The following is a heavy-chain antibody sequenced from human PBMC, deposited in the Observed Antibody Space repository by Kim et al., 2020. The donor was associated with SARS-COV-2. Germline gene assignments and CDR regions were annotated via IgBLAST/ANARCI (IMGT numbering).Heavy chain of an antibody. J-gene: IGHJ4*02. CDR1: GGSFSGYY. D-gene: IGHD3-9*01. Sequence: SETLSLTCAVYGGSFSGYYWSWIRQPPGKGLEWIGEINHSGSTNYNPSLKSRVTISVDTSKNQFSLKLSSVTAADTAVYYCARAIPRRYDILTGSFTTLRGPYFDYWGQGTLVTVSS. CDR3: ARAIPRRYDILTGSFTTLRGPYFDY. CDR2: INHSGST. V-gene: IGHV4-34*01.